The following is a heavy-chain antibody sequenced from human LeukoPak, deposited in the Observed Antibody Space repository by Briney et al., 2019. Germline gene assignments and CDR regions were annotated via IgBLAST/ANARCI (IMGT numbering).Heavy chain of an antibody. V-gene: IGHV3-23*01. CDR2: FSRSVPDT. Sequence: SGGSLRLSCAPSGFTFGISAMSWVRPPPGKGPEWVSSFSRSVPDTYYPDSVKGRFTIFRDNSKITLYLQMNSLRAEDTAVYYCAKGSLGSWYYFDHWGQGTLVTVSS. CDR3: AKGSLGSWYYFDH. J-gene: IGHJ4*02. D-gene: IGHD6-13*01. CDR1: GFTFGISA.